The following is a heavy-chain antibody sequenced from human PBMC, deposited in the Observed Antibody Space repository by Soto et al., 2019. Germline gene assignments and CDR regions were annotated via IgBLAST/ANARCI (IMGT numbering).Heavy chain of an antibody. D-gene: IGHD5-12*01. CDR2: ISSGGTRI. CDR1: GFTFSSYA. Sequence: VQLLESGGGLQQPGGSLRLSCAASGFTFSSYAMGWVRQAPGKGLEWVSSISSGGTRIYYADSVRGRFTISRDNSKSTLYLQMNSLRAEDAAVFYCAKAPHASDYAGRGFDFWGQGTLVNVSS. V-gene: IGHV3-23*01. CDR3: AKAPHASDYAGRGFDF. J-gene: IGHJ4*02.